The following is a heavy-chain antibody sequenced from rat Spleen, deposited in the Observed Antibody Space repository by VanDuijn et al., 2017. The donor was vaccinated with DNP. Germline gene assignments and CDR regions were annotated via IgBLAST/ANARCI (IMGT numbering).Heavy chain of an antibody. D-gene: IGHD1-11*01. Sequence: EVQLVESGGGLVQPGRSLKLSCAASGLTFSNYGMHWIRQAPTTALECVATLSDYGGSTYYRDSVKGRFTISRDNAKSTLYLQMDSLRSEDTATYYCAKARERGWFAYWGQGTLVTVSS. CDR1: GLTFSNYG. CDR3: AKARERGWFAY. J-gene: IGHJ3*01. V-gene: IGHV5-19*01. CDR2: LSDYGGST.